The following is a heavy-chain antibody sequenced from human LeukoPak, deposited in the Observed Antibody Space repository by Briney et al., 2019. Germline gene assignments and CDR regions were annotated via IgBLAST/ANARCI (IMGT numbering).Heavy chain of an antibody. D-gene: IGHD3-22*01. CDR1: GFTFSSYG. V-gene: IGHV3-30*03. CDR2: ISYDGSNK. J-gene: IGHJ4*02. Sequence: GESLRLSCAASGFTFSSYGMHWVRQAPGKGLEWVAVISYDGSNKYYADSVKGRFTISRDNSKNTLYLQMNSLRAEDTAVYYCAREHLYDSMPYYFDYWGQGTLVTVSS. CDR3: AREHLYDSMPYYFDY.